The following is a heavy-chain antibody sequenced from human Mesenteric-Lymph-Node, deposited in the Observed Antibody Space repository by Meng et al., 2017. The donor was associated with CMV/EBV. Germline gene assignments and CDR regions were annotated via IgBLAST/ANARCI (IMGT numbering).Heavy chain of an antibody. J-gene: IGHJ6*02. Sequence: LSLTCAASGFTFSDYYMSWIRQAPGKGLEWLSYINRGGGGATYYADSVKGRFTITRDNTKNSQYLGVNSLRAEDTAIYFCARSETTDGLDVWGQGTTVTVSS. V-gene: IGHV3-11*04. CDR2: INRGGGGAT. CDR3: ARSETTDGLDV. CDR1: GFTFSDYY. D-gene: IGHD4-17*01.